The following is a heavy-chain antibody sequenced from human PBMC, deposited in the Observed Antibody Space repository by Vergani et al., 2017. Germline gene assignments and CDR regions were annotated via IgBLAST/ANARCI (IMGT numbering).Heavy chain of an antibody. D-gene: IGHD3-22*01. V-gene: IGHV3-21*01. CDR2: ISSSSSYI. CDR3: ARRRGGVYYYDSSGYYYFDY. Sequence: EVQLVESGGGLVKPGGSLRLSCAASGFTFSSYSMNWVRQAPGKGLEWVSSISSSSSYIDYADSVKGRFTISRENAKNSLYLQMNSLRAEDTAVYYGARRRGGVYYYDSSGYYYFDYWGQGTLVTVSS. CDR1: GFTFSSYS. J-gene: IGHJ4*02.